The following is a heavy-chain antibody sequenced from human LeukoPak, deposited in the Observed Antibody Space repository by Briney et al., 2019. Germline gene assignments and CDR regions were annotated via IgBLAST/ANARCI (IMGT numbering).Heavy chain of an antibody. V-gene: IGHV4-34*01. J-gene: IGHJ6*03. CDR1: GGSINGYY. Sequence: KPSETLSLTCTVSGGSINGYYWSWIRQPPGKGLEWIGEINHSGSTNYNPSLKSRVTISVDTSKNQFSLKLSSVTAADTAVYYCARGSNIVVVPAATRRFMDVWGKGTTVTVSS. D-gene: IGHD2-2*01. CDR2: INHSGST. CDR3: ARGSNIVVVPAATRRFMDV.